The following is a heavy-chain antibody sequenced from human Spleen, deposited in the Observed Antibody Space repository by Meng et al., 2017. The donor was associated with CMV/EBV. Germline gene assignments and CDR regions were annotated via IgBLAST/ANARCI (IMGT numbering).Heavy chain of an antibody. CDR2: IYSGASTS. V-gene: IGHV3-23*03. CDR1: GFTFSSYA. J-gene: IGHJ4*02. D-gene: IGHD4-23*01. CDR3: AKDLDYGGNSDDPTPIDY. Sequence: GESLKISCAASGFTFSSYAMSWVRQAPGKGLEWVSVIYSGASTSYYADSVKGRFTVSRDNSKNTLYLQMNSLRAEDTAVYYCAKDLDYGGNSDDPTPIDYWGQGTLVTVSS.